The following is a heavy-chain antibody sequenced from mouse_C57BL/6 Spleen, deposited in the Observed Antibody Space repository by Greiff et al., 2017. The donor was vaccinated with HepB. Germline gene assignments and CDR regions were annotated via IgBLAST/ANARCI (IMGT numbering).Heavy chain of an antibody. CDR3: ASTVVAKGYAMDY. CDR2: IDPSDSET. J-gene: IGHJ4*01. V-gene: IGHV1-52*01. Sequence: QVQLKQPGAELVRPGSSVKLSCKASGYTFTSYWMHWVKQRPIQGLEWIGNIDPSDSETHYNQKFKDKATLTVDKSSSTAYMQLSSLTSEDSAVYYCASTVVAKGYAMDYWGQGTSVTVSS. CDR1: GYTFTSYW. D-gene: IGHD1-1*01.